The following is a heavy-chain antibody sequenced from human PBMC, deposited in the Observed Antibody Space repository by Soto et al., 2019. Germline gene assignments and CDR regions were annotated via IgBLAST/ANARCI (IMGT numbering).Heavy chain of an antibody. CDR3: ARRYGSAIDY. CDR1: GGSISSYY. V-gene: IGHV4-59*08. D-gene: IGHD1-26*01. J-gene: IGHJ4*02. Sequence: QVQLQESGPGLVKPSETLSLTCTVSGGSISSYYWSWIRQPPGKGLEWIGYIYYSGSTNYNPSLKSRLTISVDTSKNQFSLKLSSVTAADTAVYYCARRYGSAIDYWGQGTLVTVSS. CDR2: IYYSGST.